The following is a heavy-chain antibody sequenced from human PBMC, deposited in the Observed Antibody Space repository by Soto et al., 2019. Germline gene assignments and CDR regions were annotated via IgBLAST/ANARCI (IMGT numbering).Heavy chain of an antibody. CDR1: GGTFSSYT. CDR2: IIPILGIA. J-gene: IGHJ6*02. Sequence: ASVKVSCKASGGTFSSYTISWVRQAPGQGLEWMGRIIPILGIANYAQKFQGRVTITADKSTSTAYMELSSLRSEDTAVYYCARGAHSDFWSGYYSPYYYYGMDVWGQGTTVTVSS. D-gene: IGHD3-3*01. CDR3: ARGAHSDFWSGYYSPYYYYGMDV. V-gene: IGHV1-69*02.